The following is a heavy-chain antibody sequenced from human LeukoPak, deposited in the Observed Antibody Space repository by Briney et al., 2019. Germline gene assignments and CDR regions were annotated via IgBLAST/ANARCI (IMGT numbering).Heavy chain of an antibody. Sequence: SVKVSCKASGFTFTSSAVQWVRQARGQRLEWIGWIVVGSGNTNYAQKFQERVTITRDMSTSTAYMELSSLRSEDTAVYYCAREDDSSGYPTSESGWFDPWGQGTLVTVSS. V-gene: IGHV1-58*01. J-gene: IGHJ5*02. D-gene: IGHD3-22*01. CDR3: AREDDSSGYPTSESGWFDP. CDR2: IVVGSGNT. CDR1: GFTFTSSA.